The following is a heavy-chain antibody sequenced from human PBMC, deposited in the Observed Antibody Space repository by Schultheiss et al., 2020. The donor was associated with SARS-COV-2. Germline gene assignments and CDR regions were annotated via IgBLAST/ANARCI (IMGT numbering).Heavy chain of an antibody. V-gene: IGHV4-34*01. CDR2: INHSGST. D-gene: IGHD2-8*01. CDR1: GGSFSGYY. CDR3: ARAQVLMVYGN. Sequence: SETLSLTCAVYGGSFSGYYWSWIRQPPGKGLEWIGEINHSGSTNYNPSLKSRVTISVDTSKNQFSLKLSSVTAADTAVYYCARAQVLMVYGNWGQGTLVTVSS. J-gene: IGHJ4*02.